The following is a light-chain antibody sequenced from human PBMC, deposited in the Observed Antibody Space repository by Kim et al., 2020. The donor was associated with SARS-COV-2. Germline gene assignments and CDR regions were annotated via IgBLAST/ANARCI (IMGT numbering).Light chain of an antibody. CDR3: QAWDSSTWV. Sequence: SYELTQPPSVSVSPGQTASITCPGDKLGDKSVCWYQQKPGQSPVLVIYQDSKRPSGIPGRFSGSNSGNTATLTISGTQAMDEADYYCQAWDSSTWVFGVGNQLTVL. J-gene: IGLJ3*02. CDR1: KLGDKS. V-gene: IGLV3-1*01. CDR2: QDS.